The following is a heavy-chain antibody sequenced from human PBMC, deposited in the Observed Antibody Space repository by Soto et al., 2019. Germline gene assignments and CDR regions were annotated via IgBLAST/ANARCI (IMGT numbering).Heavy chain of an antibody. CDR1: GGSISSYY. D-gene: IGHD1-26*01. Sequence: SETLSLTCTVSGGSISSYYWSWIRQPPGKGLEWIGYIYYSGSTNYNPSLKSRVTISVDTSKNQFSLKLSSVTAADTAVYYCARHPETGGSYYYFDYWGQGTLVTVSS. J-gene: IGHJ4*02. CDR3: ARHPETGGSYYYFDY. CDR2: IYYSGST. V-gene: IGHV4-59*08.